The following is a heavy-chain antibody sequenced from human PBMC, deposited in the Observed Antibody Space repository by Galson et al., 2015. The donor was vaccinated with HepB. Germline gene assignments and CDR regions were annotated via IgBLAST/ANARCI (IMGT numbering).Heavy chain of an antibody. D-gene: IGHD3-16*02. Sequence: SLRLSCAASGFTFNSYAMRWVRQAPGKGLEWVSVISGSGANTNYADSVKGRFTISRDNSKHMLYMQMNSLRAEDTAIYYCAKDASFYGLDVWGQGTAATVSS. J-gene: IGHJ6*02. V-gene: IGHV3-23*01. CDR1: GFTFNSYA. CDR2: ISGSGANT. CDR3: AKDASFYGLDV.